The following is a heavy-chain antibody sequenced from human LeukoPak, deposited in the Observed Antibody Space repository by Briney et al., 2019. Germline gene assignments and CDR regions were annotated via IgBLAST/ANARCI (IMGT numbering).Heavy chain of an antibody. D-gene: IGHD3-16*02. CDR2: ISSSGSTI. CDR3: ARDLLRLGELSSGEDY. J-gene: IGHJ4*02. V-gene: IGHV3-48*03. CDR1: GFTFSSYE. Sequence: EGSLRLSCAASGFTFSSYEMNWVRQAPGKGLEWVSYISSSGSTIYYADSVKGRFTISRDNAKNSLYLQMNSLRAEDTAVYYCARDLLRLGELSSGEDYWGQGTLVTVSS.